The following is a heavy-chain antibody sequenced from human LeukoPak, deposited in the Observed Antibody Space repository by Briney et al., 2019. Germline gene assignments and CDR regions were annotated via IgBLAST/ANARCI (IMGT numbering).Heavy chain of an antibody. J-gene: IGHJ4*02. Sequence: GGSLRLSCAASGFTFSSYAMSWVRQAPGKGLVWVSAISGSGGSTYYADSVKGRFTISRDNSKNTLYLQMNSLRAEDTAVYYCAKGGTTMVQGVIIIRDFDYWGQGTLVTVSS. CDR2: ISGSGGST. D-gene: IGHD3-10*01. CDR1: GFTFSSYA. CDR3: AKGGTTMVQGVIIIRDFDY. V-gene: IGHV3-23*01.